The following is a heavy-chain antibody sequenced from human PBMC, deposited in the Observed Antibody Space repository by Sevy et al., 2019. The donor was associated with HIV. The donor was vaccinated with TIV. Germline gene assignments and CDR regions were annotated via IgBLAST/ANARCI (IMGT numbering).Heavy chain of an antibody. J-gene: IGHJ4*02. Sequence: ASVKVSCTSSGYTFIAHYLHWVRQAPGQGLEWMGWINPESGDTRYTEKFQGGVTMTRDTSISTAYMEVITLRSDDTAVYFCARVQRGGVPDYWGQGTLVTVSS. CDR3: ARVQRGGVPDY. CDR1: GYTFIAHY. V-gene: IGHV1-2*02. D-gene: IGHD3-10*01. CDR2: INPESGDT.